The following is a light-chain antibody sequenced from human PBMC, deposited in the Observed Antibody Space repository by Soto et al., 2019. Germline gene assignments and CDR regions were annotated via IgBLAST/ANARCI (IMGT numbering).Light chain of an antibody. CDR1: SSDVGGYNY. J-gene: IGLJ3*02. V-gene: IGLV2-8*01. CDR3: NSYAGSNNWV. Sequence: QSALTQPASVSGSPGQSITISCTGTSSDVGGYNYVSWYQQHPGKAPKLMIYEVSKRPSGVPDRFSGSKSENTASLTVSGLQAEDEADYYCNSYAGSNNWVFGGGTKVTVL. CDR2: EVS.